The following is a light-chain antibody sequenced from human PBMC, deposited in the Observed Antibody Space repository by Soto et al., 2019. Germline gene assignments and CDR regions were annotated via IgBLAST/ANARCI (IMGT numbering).Light chain of an antibody. J-gene: IGLJ2*01. CDR1: SSDVGSYYL. CDR2: EGS. V-gene: IGLV2-14*02. Sequence: QSALTQPASVSGSPGQSITISCTATSSDVGSYYLVSWYRYYPGKAPKFILCEGSKRPSGVSNRFSGSKSGTSASLAITGLQAEDEADYYCQSHDSSLSGSVVFGGGTKLTVL. CDR3: QSHDSSLSGSVV.